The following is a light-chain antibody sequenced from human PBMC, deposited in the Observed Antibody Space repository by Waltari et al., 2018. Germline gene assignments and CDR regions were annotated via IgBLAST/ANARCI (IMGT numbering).Light chain of an antibody. J-gene: IGKJ1*01. CDR3: QQYNNWPGT. V-gene: IGKV3-15*01. CDR2: GAS. Sequence: IVMTQSPATLSVSPGERATLSCRASQSVSSNLAWYQQKPGQAPRLLIYGASTRATGIPARFSGSGSGTEFTLTISSMQSEDFAVYYCQQYNNWPGTFGQGTKVEIK. CDR1: QSVSSN.